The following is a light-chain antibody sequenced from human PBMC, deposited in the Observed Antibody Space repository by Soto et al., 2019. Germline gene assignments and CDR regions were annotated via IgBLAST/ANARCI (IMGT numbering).Light chain of an antibody. V-gene: IGKV3-20*01. CDR3: QQFHGTPPT. CDR1: QSVSNNY. J-gene: IGKJ1*01. CDR2: GAS. Sequence: EIFLTQSPRPLSLGRADRAPLSWGASQSVSNNYLAWYQQKPGQAPRLLIYGASSRATGIPDRFSGSGSGTDFTLTISRLEPEDFAVYYCQQFHGTPPTFGQGTKVDIK.